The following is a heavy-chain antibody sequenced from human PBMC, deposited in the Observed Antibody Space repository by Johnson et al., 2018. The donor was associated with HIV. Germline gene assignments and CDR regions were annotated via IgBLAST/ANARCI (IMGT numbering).Heavy chain of an antibody. V-gene: IGHV3-30*04. J-gene: IGHJ3*02. CDR3: ARGGYYESSGSAFDI. Sequence: QVQLVESGGGLVKPGGSLRLSCAASGFTFSSYAMHWVRQAPGKGLEWVAVISYDGSNKYYADSVKGRFTISRDNSKNTLYLQMNSLRAEDTAVYYCARGGYYESSGSAFDIWGQGTMVTVSS. CDR1: GFTFSSYA. CDR2: ISYDGSNK. D-gene: IGHD3-22*01.